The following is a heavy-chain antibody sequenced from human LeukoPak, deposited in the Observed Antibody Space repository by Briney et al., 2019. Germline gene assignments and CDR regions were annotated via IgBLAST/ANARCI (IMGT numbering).Heavy chain of an antibody. D-gene: IGHD6-19*01. CDR3: ARTFGSGRYPGDWFDP. Sequence: PGGSLRLSCTASRFLFSNYWMHWVRQGPGKGLEWVSRIYSDGSSTTYADSVKGRFTISRDNAKNTLYLQMSSLRVDDTAVYYCARTFGSGRYPGDWFDPWGQGTLVTVSS. CDR1: RFLFSNYW. V-gene: IGHV3-74*01. J-gene: IGHJ5*02. CDR2: IYSDGSST.